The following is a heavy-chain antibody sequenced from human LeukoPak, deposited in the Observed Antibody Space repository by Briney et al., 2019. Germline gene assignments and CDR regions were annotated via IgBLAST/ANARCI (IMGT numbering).Heavy chain of an antibody. CDR2: INAGTGNT. J-gene: IGHJ4*02. D-gene: IGHD2-2*01. Sequence: ASVKVSCKASGYTFTIYAIHWVRQAPGQRLERMGWINAGTGNTKYSQKFQGRVTITRDTSASTAYMELSSLRSEDTAVYYCARDRKYQLLSFDYWGQGTLVTVSS. CDR1: GYTFTIYA. CDR3: ARDRKYQLLSFDY. V-gene: IGHV1-3*01.